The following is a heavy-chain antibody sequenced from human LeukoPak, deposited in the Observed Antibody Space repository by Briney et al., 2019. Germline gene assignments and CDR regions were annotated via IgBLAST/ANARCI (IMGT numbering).Heavy chain of an antibody. CDR2: INTRTGDT. CDR1: GYTFYNYA. D-gene: IGHD1-26*01. V-gene: IGHV1-3*04. J-gene: IGHJ3*02. Sequence: ASVKVSCKASGYTFYNYAIHWLRQAPGQGLEWMGWINTRTGDTEYSQKFQGRVSITKDTPESTAYMELRSLRSEDTAVYYCARGKWELPVPRAFDIWGQGTMVTVSS. CDR3: ARGKWELPVPRAFDI.